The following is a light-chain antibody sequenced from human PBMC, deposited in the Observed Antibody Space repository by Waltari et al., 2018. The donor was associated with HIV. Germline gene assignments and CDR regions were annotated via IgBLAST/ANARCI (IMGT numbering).Light chain of an antibody. J-gene: IGLJ3*02. CDR3: ATWDDSLDGPM. V-gene: IGLV1-44*01. CDR1: ISDIGSNT. Sequence: QSVLTQPPSASGNPGQRVTISCSGSISDIGSNTVNWYQQLPGTAPKLLIYSNDQRPSGVPDRFSGSKSGTSASLAISGLRSEDEADYYCATWDDSLDGPMFGGGTKLTVL. CDR2: SND.